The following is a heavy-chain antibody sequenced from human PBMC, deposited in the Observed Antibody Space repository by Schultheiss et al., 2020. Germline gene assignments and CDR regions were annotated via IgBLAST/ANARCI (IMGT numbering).Heavy chain of an antibody. V-gene: IGHV3-23*01. CDR3: AREPGYDGSGTLPLYYYYGMDV. D-gene: IGHD3-10*01. CDR2: ISGNGGST. Sequence: GGSLRLSCAASGFTFSSYAMSWVRQAPGKGLEWVSAISGNGGSTYYADSVKGRFTISRDNSKNTLYLQMNSLRAEDTAVYYCAREPGYDGSGTLPLYYYYGMDVWGQGTTVNGYS. CDR1: GFTFSSYA. J-gene: IGHJ6*02.